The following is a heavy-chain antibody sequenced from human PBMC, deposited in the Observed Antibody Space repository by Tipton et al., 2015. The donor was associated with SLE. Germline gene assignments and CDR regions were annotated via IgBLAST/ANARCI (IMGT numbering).Heavy chain of an antibody. CDR1: GGSISSSNW. J-gene: IGHJ6*02. CDR3: ARVRATVVRAVRYYFYGMDV. CDR2: IYHSGST. Sequence: TLSLTCTVSGGSISSSNWWSWVRQPPGKGLEWIGEIYHSGSTNYNPSLKSRVTISVDTSKNQFSLKLSSVTAADTAVYYCARVRATVVRAVRYYFYGMDVWGQGTTVTVSS. D-gene: IGHD3-10*01. V-gene: IGHV4-4*02.